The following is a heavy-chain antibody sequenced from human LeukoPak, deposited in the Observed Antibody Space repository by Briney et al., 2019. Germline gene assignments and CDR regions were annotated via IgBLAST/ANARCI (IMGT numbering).Heavy chain of an antibody. D-gene: IGHD3-16*02. Sequence: PSETLSLTCAVSGGFFRGYSWTWIRQPPGKGLEWVGGINHSGVTNFNPSLKSRVSLSVEESMKQFSLRLSAVTAADTAVYYCARGRHYDYVWGTHRYSGDYFDYWGQGTLVAVSS. CDR2: INHSGVT. V-gene: IGHV4-34*01. CDR1: GGFFRGYS. CDR3: ARGRHYDYVWGTHRYSGDYFDY. J-gene: IGHJ4*02.